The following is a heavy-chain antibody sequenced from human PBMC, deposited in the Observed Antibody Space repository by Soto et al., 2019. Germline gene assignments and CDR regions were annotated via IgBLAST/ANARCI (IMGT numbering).Heavy chain of an antibody. V-gene: IGHV3-23*01. J-gene: IGHJ6*02. CDR3: AKGTTVTKNYYYGMDV. Sequence: GGSLRLSCAASGFTFSSYAMSWVRQAPGKGLEWVSAISGSGGSTYYADSVKGRFTISRDNSKNTLYLQMNSLRAEDTAVYYCAKGTTVTKNYYYGMDVWGQGTTVTVSS. D-gene: IGHD4-17*01. CDR2: ISGSGGST. CDR1: GFTFSSYA.